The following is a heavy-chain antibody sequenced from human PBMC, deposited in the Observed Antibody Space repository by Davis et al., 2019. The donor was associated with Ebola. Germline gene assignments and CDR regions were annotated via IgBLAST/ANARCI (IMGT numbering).Heavy chain of an antibody. D-gene: IGHD5-12*01. Sequence: HSQTLSLTCAISGDSVSINSGGWNWIRQSPSRGLEWLGRTYYNSKWYNDYAESVKSRITINPETSKNQFSLQLNSVTPEDTAVYYCVRGWLRGWFDPWGQGTLVTVSS. V-gene: IGHV6-1*01. CDR3: VRGWLRGWFDP. CDR2: TYYNSKWYN. J-gene: IGHJ5*02. CDR1: GDSVSINSGG.